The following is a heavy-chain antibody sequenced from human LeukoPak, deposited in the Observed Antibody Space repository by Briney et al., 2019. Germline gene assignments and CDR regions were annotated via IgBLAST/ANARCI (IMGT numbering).Heavy chain of an antibody. CDR1: GFTFSSYN. D-gene: IGHD3-16*02. V-gene: IGHV3-21*01. Sequence: GGSLRLSCTTSGFTFSSYNMDWVRQAPGKGLEWVSSITSSSNYIYSPDSLKGRFTISRDNAKNSLWLQMNSLRAEDTAVYYCAGGATPGRYHFDYWGQGTLVTVSS. CDR3: AGGATPGRYHFDY. CDR2: ITSSSNYI. J-gene: IGHJ4*02.